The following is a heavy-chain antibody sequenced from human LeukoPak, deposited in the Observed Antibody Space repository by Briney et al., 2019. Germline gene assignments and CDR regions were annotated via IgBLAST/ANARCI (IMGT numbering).Heavy chain of an antibody. CDR3: ARFIYGDYGMDV. D-gene: IGHD4-17*01. Sequence: GGSLRLSCAASGFTFSDYYMSWIRQAPGKGLEWVSYISSSSSYTNYADSVKGRFTISRDNAKNSLYLQMNSLRAEDTAVYYCARFIYGDYGMDVWGQGTTVTVSS. J-gene: IGHJ6*02. CDR1: GFTFSDYY. V-gene: IGHV3-11*06. CDR2: ISSSSSYT.